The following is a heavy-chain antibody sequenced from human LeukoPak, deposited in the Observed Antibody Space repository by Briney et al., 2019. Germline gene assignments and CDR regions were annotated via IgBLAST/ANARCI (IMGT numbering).Heavy chain of an antibody. J-gene: IGHJ4*02. CDR3: AKDRGIVVVTHFDY. Sequence: SETLSLTCTVSGGSISSGDYYWSWIRQPPGKGLEWIGYIYYSGSTYYNPSLKSRVTISVDTSKNQFSLKLSSVTAADTAVYYCAKDRGIVVVTHFDYWGQGTLVTVSS. CDR2: IYYSGST. D-gene: IGHD3-22*01. V-gene: IGHV4-30-4*01. CDR1: GGSISSGDYY.